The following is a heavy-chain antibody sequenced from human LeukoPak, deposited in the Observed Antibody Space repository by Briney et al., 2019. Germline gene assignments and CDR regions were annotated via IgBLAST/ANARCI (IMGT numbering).Heavy chain of an antibody. CDR1: GDSVSNNSVA. D-gene: IGHD1-26*01. CDR3: ARAPDIVGVPYDY. Sequence: SQTLSLTCGISGDSVSNNSVAWNWIRQSPSRGLEWLGMTYYRSKWYNDYAASVKSRITINPDTSKNQFSLHLNSVTPEDTAVYYCARAPDIVGVPYDYWGQGTLVTVSS. V-gene: IGHV6-1*01. J-gene: IGHJ4*02. CDR2: TYYRSKWYN.